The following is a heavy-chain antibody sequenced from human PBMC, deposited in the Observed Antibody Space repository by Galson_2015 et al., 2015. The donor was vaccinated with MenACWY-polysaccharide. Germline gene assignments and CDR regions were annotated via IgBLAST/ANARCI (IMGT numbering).Heavy chain of an antibody. Sequence: RFTLSRDNSKHTLYLQMDSLRAEDTAVYYCAKDRTAAASDGDYWGQGTLVTVSS. V-gene: IGHV3-30*02. D-gene: IGHD6-13*01. CDR3: AKDRTAAASDGDY. J-gene: IGHJ4*02.